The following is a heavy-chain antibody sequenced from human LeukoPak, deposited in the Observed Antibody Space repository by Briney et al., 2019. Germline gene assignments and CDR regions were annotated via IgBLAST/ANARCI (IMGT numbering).Heavy chain of an antibody. CDR1: GGSISNYY. CDR3: ARHYCGGDCYSRWYFDL. V-gene: IGHV4-4*07. CDR2: VYSSGST. D-gene: IGHD2-21*02. Sequence: PSETLSLTCTVSGGSISNYYWSWIRQPAGKGLEWLGRVYSSGSTNYNPSLKSRVTMSVDTSKNQFSLKLSSVTAADTAVYYCARHYCGGDCYSRWYFDLWGRGTLVTVSS. J-gene: IGHJ2*01.